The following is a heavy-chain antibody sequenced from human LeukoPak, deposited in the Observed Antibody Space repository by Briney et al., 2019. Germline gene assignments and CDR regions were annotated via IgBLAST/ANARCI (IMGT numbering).Heavy chain of an antibody. J-gene: IGHJ4*02. Sequence: SETLSLTCTVSGGSISSSSYYWGWIRQPPGKGLEWIGSIYYSGSTYYNPSLKSRVTISVDTSKNQFSLKLSSVTAADTAVYYCARAYYDILTGYYPFDYWGLGTLVTVSS. CDR3: ARAYYDILTGYYPFDY. CDR2: IYYSGST. CDR1: GGSISSSSYY. D-gene: IGHD3-9*01. V-gene: IGHV4-39*01.